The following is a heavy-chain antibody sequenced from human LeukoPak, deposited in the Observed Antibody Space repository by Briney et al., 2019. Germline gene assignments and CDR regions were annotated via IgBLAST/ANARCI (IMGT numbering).Heavy chain of an antibody. CDR2: IKSKTDGVTA. V-gene: IGHV3-15*01. J-gene: IGHJ4*02. CDR3: AKVVSIAVAGAVDY. CDR1: GFILSNAW. D-gene: IGHD6-19*01. Sequence: GGSLRLSCAASGFILSNAWMSWVRQAPGKGLEWVGRIKSKTDGVTADYADSVKGRFTISRDNSKNTLYLQMNSLRAEDTAVYYCAKVVSIAVAGAVDYWGQGTLVTVSS.